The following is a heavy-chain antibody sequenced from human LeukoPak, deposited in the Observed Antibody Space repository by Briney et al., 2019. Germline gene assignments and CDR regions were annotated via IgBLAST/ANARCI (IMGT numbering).Heavy chain of an antibody. V-gene: IGHV3-48*03. CDR2: IDSGGITI. CDR1: GFPFSSYE. J-gene: IGHJ6*03. Sequence: GESLKISCDGSGFPFSSYEMNWLRQAPGKGLEWVSHIDSGGITIYYADSVKGRFTISRDNSKNSLYLQMNSLRTEDTALYYCAKAGREYYYYMDVWGKGTTVTVSS. D-gene: IGHD1-1*01. CDR3: AKAGREYYYYMDV.